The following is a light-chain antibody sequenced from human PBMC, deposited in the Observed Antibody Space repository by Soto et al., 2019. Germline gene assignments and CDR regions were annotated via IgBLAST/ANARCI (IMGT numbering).Light chain of an antibody. CDR2: GAS. CDR1: QSVSSY. V-gene: IGKV3-20*01. Sequence: EIVLRQSPGTLSLPLGERATLSCRASQSVSSYLAWYQQKPGQPPRLLIYGASSRATGIPDRFSGSGSGTDFTLTISRLEPEDSAVYYCQQHGSSPITFGQGTRLEIK. CDR3: QQHGSSPIT. J-gene: IGKJ5*01.